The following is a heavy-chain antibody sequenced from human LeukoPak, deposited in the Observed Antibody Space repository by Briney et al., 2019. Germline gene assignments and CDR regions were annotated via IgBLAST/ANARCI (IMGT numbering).Heavy chain of an antibody. J-gene: IGHJ5*02. V-gene: IGHV1-2*02. Sequence: ASVKVSCKASGYTFTGYYLHWVRQAPGQGLEWMWRINPNSGGTNYAQTFQGRVTMTRDTSISTAYMELSRLRSDDTAVYYCARDRTMVRGEVPNWFDPWGQGTLVTVSS. CDR3: ARDRTMVRGEVPNWFDP. CDR1: GYTFTGYY. D-gene: IGHD3-10*01. CDR2: INPNSGGT.